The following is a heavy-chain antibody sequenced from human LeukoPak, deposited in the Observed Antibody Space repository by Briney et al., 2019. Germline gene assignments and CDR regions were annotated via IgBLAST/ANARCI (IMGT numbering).Heavy chain of an antibody. V-gene: IGHV3-7*01. CDR3: ARDPRWVTSYYFDY. CDR1: GFTFSSYW. Sequence: GGSLRLSCAASGFTFSSYWMSWVRQAPGKGLEWVANIKQDGSEKYYVDSVKGRFTISRDNAKNSLYLQMNSLRAEDTAVYYCARDPRWVTSYYFDYWGQGTLVTVSS. CDR2: IKQDGSEK. J-gene: IGHJ4*02. D-gene: IGHD2-21*02.